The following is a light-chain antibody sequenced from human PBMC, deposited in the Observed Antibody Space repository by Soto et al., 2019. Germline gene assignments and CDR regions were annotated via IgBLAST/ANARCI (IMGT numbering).Light chain of an antibody. J-gene: IGKJ3*01. CDR3: QQDKSLPFP. V-gene: IGKV1-12*01. Sequence: DIQMTQSPSSVSASVGERVTMTCRASQGLGSWLAWYQQKPGKAPKLLIYGESRSQSGVPSRFSGIGSVTDFTLTINTLQAEDFAAHYCQQDKSLPFPVGPGTKVESK. CDR2: GES. CDR1: QGLGSW.